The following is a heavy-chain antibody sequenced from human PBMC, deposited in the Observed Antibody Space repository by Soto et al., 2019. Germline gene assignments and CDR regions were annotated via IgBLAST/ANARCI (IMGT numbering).Heavy chain of an antibody. J-gene: IGHJ5*02. D-gene: IGHD2-2*01. CDR3: ARDPLGYCSSTSCYSGLNNWFEP. Sequence: PVGSLRLSCASSVFTFSSYWMSCVRHSPGKWLEWVANIKQDGSEKYYVDSVKGRFTISRDNAKNSLYLEMNSLRAEDTAVYYCARDPLGYCSSTSCYSGLNNWFEPWGQGTLVIVSS. V-gene: IGHV3-7*03. CDR1: VFTFSSYW. CDR2: IKQDGSEK.